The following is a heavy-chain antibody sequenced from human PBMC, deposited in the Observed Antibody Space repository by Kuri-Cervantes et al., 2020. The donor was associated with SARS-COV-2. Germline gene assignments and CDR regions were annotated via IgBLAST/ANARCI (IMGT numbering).Heavy chain of an antibody. CDR1: GFTFSSYA. V-gene: IGHV3-30*04. CDR2: ISYDGSNK. D-gene: IGHD2-2*01. CDR3: AKDDSIVVVPAAPDY. Sequence: GESLKISCAASGFTFSSYAMHWVRQAPGKGLEWVAVISYDGSNKYYADSVKGRFTISRDNSKNTLYLQMNSLRAEDTAVYYCAKDDSIVVVPAAPDYWGQGTLVTVSS. J-gene: IGHJ4*02.